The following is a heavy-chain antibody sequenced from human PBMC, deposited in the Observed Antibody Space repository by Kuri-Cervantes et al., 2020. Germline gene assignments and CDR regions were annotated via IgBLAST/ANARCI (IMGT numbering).Heavy chain of an antibody. J-gene: IGHJ4*02. D-gene: IGHD6-6*01. CDR2: ISSSSSYI. Sequence: GGSLRLSCAASGFTFSSYSMNWVRQAPGKGLEWVSSISSSSSYIYYADSVKGRFTISRDNAKNSLYLQMNSLRAEDTAVYYCARDIGSKYSSCSDYWGQGTLVTVSS. CDR1: GFTFSSYS. CDR3: ARDIGSKYSSCSDY. V-gene: IGHV3-21*01.